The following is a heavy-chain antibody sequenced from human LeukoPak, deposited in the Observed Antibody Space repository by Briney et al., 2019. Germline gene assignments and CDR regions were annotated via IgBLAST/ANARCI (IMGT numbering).Heavy chain of an antibody. CDR1: GFSFSSYE. D-gene: IGHD6-6*01. J-gene: IGHJ4*02. Sequence: GGSLRLSCAASGFSFSSYEMNWVRQAPGKGLEWVSYISSSGSIMYSADSVKGRFTISRDNAENSLYLQMNSLRAEDTAIYYCSGQYSSSSVVDYWGQGTLVTVSS. CDR2: ISSSGSIM. V-gene: IGHV3-48*03. CDR3: SGQYSSSSVVDY.